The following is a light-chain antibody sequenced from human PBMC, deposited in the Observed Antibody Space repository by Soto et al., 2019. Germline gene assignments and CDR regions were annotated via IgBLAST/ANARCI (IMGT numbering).Light chain of an antibody. CDR2: RND. CDR1: DSNIGNNF. Sequence: QSVLTQPPSASGTPGQRVTISCSGSDSNIGNNFVYWYQQVPGTAPKLLIYRNDQRPSGVPDRFSGSKSGTSASLAISGLRSADEADYYCAAWDDTLNGVFGAGTKVTAL. V-gene: IGLV1-47*01. CDR3: AAWDDTLNGV. J-gene: IGLJ1*01.